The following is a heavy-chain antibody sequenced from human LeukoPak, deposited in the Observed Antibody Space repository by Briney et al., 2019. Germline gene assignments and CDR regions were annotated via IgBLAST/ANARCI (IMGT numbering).Heavy chain of an antibody. D-gene: IGHD6-6*01. V-gene: IGHV3-21*01. CDR2: ISSSSSNI. CDR1: GFTFSSYS. Sequence: GGSLRLSCAASGFTFSSYSMNWVRQAPGKGLEWVSSISSSSSNIYYADSVKGRFTISRDNAKNSLYLQMNSLRAEDTAVYYCATFEYSSPREFDPWGQGTLVAVSS. CDR3: ATFEYSSPREFDP. J-gene: IGHJ5*02.